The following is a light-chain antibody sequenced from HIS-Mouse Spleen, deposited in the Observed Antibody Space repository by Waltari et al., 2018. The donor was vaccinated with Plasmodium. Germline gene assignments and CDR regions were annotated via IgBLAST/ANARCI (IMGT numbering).Light chain of an antibody. CDR1: SSDVGSYNL. V-gene: IGLV2-23*03. CDR3: CSYAGSSTFV. CDR2: EGS. J-gene: IGLJ3*02. Sequence: QSALTQPASVSGSPGQSITISCTGTSSDVGSYNLVSWYQQHPGKAPKLMIYEGSKRPSGVSNRCSGSKSGNTASLTISGLQAEDEADYYCCSYAGSSTFVCGGGTKLTVL.